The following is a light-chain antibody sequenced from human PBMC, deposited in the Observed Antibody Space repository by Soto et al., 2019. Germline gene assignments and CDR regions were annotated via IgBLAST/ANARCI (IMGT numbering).Light chain of an antibody. CDR2: EVS. J-gene: IGLJ1*01. CDR3: SSYAGTNWYV. Sequence: QSALTQPPSASGSPGQSVTISCTGTSSDVGGYNYVSWYQQFPGKAPKLIIFEVSERPSGVPDRFSGSKSGNTASLTVSGLQTADEADYYCSSYAGTNWYVFGTGTMLTVL. V-gene: IGLV2-8*01. CDR1: SSDVGGYNY.